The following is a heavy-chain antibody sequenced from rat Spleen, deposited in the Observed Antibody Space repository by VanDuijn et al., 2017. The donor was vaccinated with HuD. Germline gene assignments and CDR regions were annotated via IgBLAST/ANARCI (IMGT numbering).Heavy chain of an antibody. J-gene: IGHJ2*01. CDR1: GFTFSDYN. Sequence: EVQLVESGGGFVQPGRSLKLSCAASGFTFSDYNMAWVRQAPKKGLEWVATISPGGGRTYFRDSVKGRFTISRDNAKSTLYLQMDSLRSEDTAIYYCATKADWGQGVMVTVSS. CDR3: ATKAD. V-gene: IGHV5-7*01. CDR2: ISPGGGRT.